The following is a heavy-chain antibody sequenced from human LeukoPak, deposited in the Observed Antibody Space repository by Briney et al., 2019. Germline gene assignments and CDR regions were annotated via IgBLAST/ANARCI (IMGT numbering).Heavy chain of an antibody. CDR1: GGTFSSYA. J-gene: IGHJ4*02. CDR3: ASPPIISSGWYFDY. CDR2: IIPILGIA. Sequence: SVKVSCKASGGTFSSYAISWVRQAPGQGLEWMGRIIPILGIANYAQKFQGRVTITADKSTSTAYMELSSLRSEDTAVYYCASPPIISSGWYFDYWGQGTLVTVSS. V-gene: IGHV1-69*04. D-gene: IGHD6-19*01.